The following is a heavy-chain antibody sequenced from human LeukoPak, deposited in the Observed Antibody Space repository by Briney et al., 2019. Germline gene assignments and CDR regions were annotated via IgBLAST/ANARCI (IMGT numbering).Heavy chain of an antibody. J-gene: IGHJ5*02. Sequence: TSETLSLTCTVSGGSISGYYWTWIRQPPGKGLEYIGYIYYSGSTNYNPSLKSRVTISLDTSKNQFSLKLSSVTAADTAVYYCARRSSSSRWFNPWGQGTLVTVSS. CDR2: IYYSGST. CDR1: GGSISGYY. D-gene: IGHD6-6*01. CDR3: ARRSSSSRWFNP. V-gene: IGHV4-59*01.